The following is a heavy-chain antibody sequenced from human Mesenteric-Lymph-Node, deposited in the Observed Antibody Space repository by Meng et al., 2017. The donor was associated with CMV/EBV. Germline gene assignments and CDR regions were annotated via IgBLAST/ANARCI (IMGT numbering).Heavy chain of an antibody. Sequence: ASVKVSCKASGYTFTNYDGFSWVRQAPGQGLEWMGWISAHNGNTDYAQNLQGRVTITTDTSTSTTYMEVRSLRSDDTAVYYCARSSSYYDSVGYEFDYWGQGTLVTVSS. CDR1: GYTFTNYDG. D-gene: IGHD3-22*01. J-gene: IGHJ4*02. CDR2: ISAHNGNT. V-gene: IGHV1-18*01. CDR3: ARSSSYYDSVGYEFDY.